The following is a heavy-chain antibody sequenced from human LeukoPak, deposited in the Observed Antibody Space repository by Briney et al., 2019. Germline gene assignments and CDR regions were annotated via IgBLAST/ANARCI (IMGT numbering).Heavy chain of an antibody. CDR3: AKGGSSSGSYLSDY. Sequence: GGSLRLSCAASGFTFSSYAMSWVRQAPGNGLEWVSAISGSGGSTYYADSVKGRFTISRDNSKNTLYLQMNSLRAEDTAVYYCAKGGSSSGSYLSDYWGQGTLVTVSS. V-gene: IGHV3-23*01. J-gene: IGHJ4*02. CDR2: ISGSGGST. D-gene: IGHD1-26*01. CDR1: GFTFSSYA.